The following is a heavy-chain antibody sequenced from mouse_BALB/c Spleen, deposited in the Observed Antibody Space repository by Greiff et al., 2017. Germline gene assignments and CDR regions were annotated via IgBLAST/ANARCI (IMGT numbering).Heavy chain of an antibody. Sequence: EVQLVESGGGLVKPGGSLKLSCAASGFTFSSYAMSWVRQSPEKRLEWVAEISRGGSYTYYPDTVTGRFTISRDNAKNTLYLEMSSLRSEDTAMYYCAREDYYGGLGYWGQGTTLTVSS. J-gene: IGHJ2*01. D-gene: IGHD1-1*01. CDR1: GFTFSSYA. V-gene: IGHV5-9-4*01. CDR2: ISRGGSYT. CDR3: AREDYYGGLGY.